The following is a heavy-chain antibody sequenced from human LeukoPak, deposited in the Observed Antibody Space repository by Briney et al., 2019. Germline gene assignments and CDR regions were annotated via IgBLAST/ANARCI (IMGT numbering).Heavy chain of an antibody. CDR1: GGSISSYY. Sequence: SETLSLTCTVSGGSISSYYWSWIRQPPGKGLEWIGYIYYSGSTNYNPSLKSRVTISVDTSKNQFSLKLSSVTAADTAVYYCARGTMVRASDYYYMDVWGKGTTVTVSS. V-gene: IGHV4-59*12. CDR2: IYYSGST. CDR3: ARGTMVRASDYYYMDV. D-gene: IGHD3-10*01. J-gene: IGHJ6*03.